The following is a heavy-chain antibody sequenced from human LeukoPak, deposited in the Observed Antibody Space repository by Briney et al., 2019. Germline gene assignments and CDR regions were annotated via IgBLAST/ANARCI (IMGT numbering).Heavy chain of an antibody. J-gene: IGHJ4*02. V-gene: IGHV1-69*05. Sequence: ASVKVSYKASGGTFSSYAISWVRQAPGQGLEWMGGIIPIFGTANYAQKFQGRVTITTDESTSTAYMELSSLRSEDTAVYYCARPRYDSSGYVRYFDYWGQGTLVTVSS. CDR1: GGTFSSYA. CDR2: IIPIFGTA. CDR3: ARPRYDSSGYVRYFDY. D-gene: IGHD3-22*01.